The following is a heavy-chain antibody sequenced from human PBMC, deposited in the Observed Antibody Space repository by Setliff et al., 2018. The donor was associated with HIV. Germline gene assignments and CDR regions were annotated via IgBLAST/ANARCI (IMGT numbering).Heavy chain of an antibody. Sequence: SETLSLTCAVYGGSFSDHYWSWIRQPPGKGLEWIGEINHSGSTNYNSSLKSRVTISVDTSKNQFSLKLNSVTAADTAVYYCARRESYYDILKGRAFDGFDIWGQGTMVTVSS. D-gene: IGHD3-9*01. CDR3: ARRESYYDILKGRAFDGFDI. V-gene: IGHV4-34*01. CDR1: GGSFSDHY. CDR2: INHSGST. J-gene: IGHJ3*02.